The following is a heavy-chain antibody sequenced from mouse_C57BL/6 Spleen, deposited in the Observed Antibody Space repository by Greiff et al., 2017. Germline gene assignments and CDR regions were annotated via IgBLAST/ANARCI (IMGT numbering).Heavy chain of an antibody. J-gene: IGHJ1*03. D-gene: IGHD1-1*01. V-gene: IGHV5-6*01. CDR3: ARHRDYYGRSDGGYFDV. CDR1: GFTFSSYG. Sequence: EVQLVESGGDLVKPGGSLKLSCAASGFTFSSYGMSWVRQTPAKRLEWVATISSGGSYTYYPDSVKGRFTISRDNAKNTLYLRMSSLKAEDTAMYDCARHRDYYGRSDGGYFDVGGTGTTGTVSS. CDR2: ISSGGSYT.